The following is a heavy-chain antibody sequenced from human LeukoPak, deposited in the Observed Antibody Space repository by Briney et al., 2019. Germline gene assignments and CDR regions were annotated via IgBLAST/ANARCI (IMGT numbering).Heavy chain of an antibody. Sequence: GGSLRLSCTASGFTFGDYAMGWFRQAPGKGLEWVGFIRSKAYGGTTEYAASVKGRFTISRDDSKSIAYLQMNSLKTEDTAVYYCTRGLIGDDFWSGYYPYYFDYWGQGTLVTVSS. CDR2: IRSKAYGGTT. V-gene: IGHV3-49*03. J-gene: IGHJ4*02. CDR3: TRGLIGDDFWSGYYPYYFDY. D-gene: IGHD3-3*01. CDR1: GFTFGDYA.